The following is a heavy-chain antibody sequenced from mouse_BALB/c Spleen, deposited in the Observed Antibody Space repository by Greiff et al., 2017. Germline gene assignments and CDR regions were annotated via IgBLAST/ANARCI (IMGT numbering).Heavy chain of an antibody. CDR1: GFSLTGYG. CDR2: IWGDGST. D-gene: IGHD1-1*02. CDR3: ASDYGRAWFAY. Sequence: QVQLKQSGPGLVAPSQSLSITCTVSGFSLTGYGLNWVRQPPGKGLEWLGMIWGDGSTDYNSALKSRLSISKDNSKSQVFLKMNSLKTDDTARYYCASDYGRAWFAYWGQGTLVTVSA. J-gene: IGHJ3*01. V-gene: IGHV2-6-7*01.